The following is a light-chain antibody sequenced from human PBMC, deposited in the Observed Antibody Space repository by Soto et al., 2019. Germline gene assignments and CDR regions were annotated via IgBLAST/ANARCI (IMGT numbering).Light chain of an antibody. CDR2: GNT. V-gene: IGLV1-40*01. Sequence: QAVVTQPPSVSGAPGQRVTISCNGSSSNIGAGYEVHWFQQLPGTAPKLLIYGNTNRPSGVPDRFSGSKSDTSASLAITGLQPEDEADYYCQSYDSSLSVLYVFGTGTKVTVL. CDR3: QSYDSSLSVLYV. CDR1: SSNIGAGYE. J-gene: IGLJ1*01.